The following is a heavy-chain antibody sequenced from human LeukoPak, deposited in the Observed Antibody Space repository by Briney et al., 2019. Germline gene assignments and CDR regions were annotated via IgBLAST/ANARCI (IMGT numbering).Heavy chain of an antibody. CDR2: IYSGGST. Sequence: GGSLRLSCAASGFTVSSNYMSWVRQAPGKGLEWVSVIYSGGSTYYADSVKGRFTISRDNSKNTLYLQMNCLRAEDTAVYYCATTGDIAAAGILSYYYYGMDVWGQGTTVTVSS. D-gene: IGHD6-13*01. V-gene: IGHV3-66*01. CDR3: ATTGDIAAAGILSYYYYGMDV. J-gene: IGHJ6*02. CDR1: GFTVSSNY.